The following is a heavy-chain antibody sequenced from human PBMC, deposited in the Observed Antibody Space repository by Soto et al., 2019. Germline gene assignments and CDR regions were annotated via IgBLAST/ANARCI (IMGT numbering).Heavy chain of an antibody. V-gene: IGHV3-15*01. CDR1: GFTFRNAW. CDR2: IKSKTDGGTT. D-gene: IGHD3-10*01. CDR3: TTYITMVREVYYYGMDV. J-gene: IGHJ6*02. Sequence: GGALRLSCAASGFTFRNAWMSWVRQAPGKWLEWVGRIKSKTDGGTTDYAAPVKGRFTISRDDSKNTLYLQMNSLKTEGTAVYYCTTYITMVREVYYYGMDVWGQGTTVTVSS.